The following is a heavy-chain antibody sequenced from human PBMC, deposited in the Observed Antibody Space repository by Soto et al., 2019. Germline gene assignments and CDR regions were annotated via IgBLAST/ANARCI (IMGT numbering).Heavy chain of an antibody. CDR3: AREPGEAGFDY. CDR2: IYYSGST. V-gene: IGHV4-30-4*01. Sequence: SETLSLTCTVSGGSISSGAYYWSWIRQPPGKGLEWIGYIYYSGSTYYNPSLKSRVTISVDTSKNQFSLKLSSVTAADTAVYYCAREPGEAGFDYWGQGTLVTVSS. J-gene: IGHJ4*02. D-gene: IGHD6-19*01. CDR1: GGSISSGAYY.